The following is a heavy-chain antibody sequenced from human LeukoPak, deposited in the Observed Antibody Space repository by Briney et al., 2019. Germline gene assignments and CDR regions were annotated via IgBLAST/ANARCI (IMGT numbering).Heavy chain of an antibody. V-gene: IGHV1-69*05. CDR2: IIPIFGTA. J-gene: IGHJ5*02. CDR3: ARELPRKRGYSYGYQGWFDP. Sequence: GASVKVSCKAPGGTFSSYAISWVRQAPGQGLEWMGGIIPIFGTANYAQKFQGRVTITTDESTSTAYMELSSLRSEDTAVYYCARELPRKRGYSYGYQGWFDPWGQGTLVTVSS. CDR1: GGTFSSYA. D-gene: IGHD5-18*01.